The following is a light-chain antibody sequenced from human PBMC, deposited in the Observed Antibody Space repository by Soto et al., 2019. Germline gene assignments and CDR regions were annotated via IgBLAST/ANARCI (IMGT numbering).Light chain of an antibody. CDR1: SSNIGSNY. J-gene: IGLJ1*01. CDR2: RNN. V-gene: IGLV1-47*01. CDR3: AAWDDSLSAFYV. Sequence: SVLTQPPSASGTPGQTVTISCSGSSSNIGSNYVYWYQQLPGTAPKLLIYRNNQRPSGVPDRFSGSKSGTSASLAISGLRSEDEADYYCAAWDDSLSAFYVFGTGTKVTVL.